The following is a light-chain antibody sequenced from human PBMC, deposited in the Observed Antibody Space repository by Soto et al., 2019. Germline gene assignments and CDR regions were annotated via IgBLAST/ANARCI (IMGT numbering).Light chain of an antibody. CDR2: DTS. Sequence: EVVLTQSPATLSLSPGERATLSCRASQSVGIYLYWYQQRRGQAPRLLIYDTSRRATGIPPRFSGTGSGTDFSLTIPTLEPEDFALYYCQHRVNWPWTFGQGNRVEI. V-gene: IGKV3-11*01. J-gene: IGKJ1*01. CDR3: QHRVNWPWT. CDR1: QSVGIY.